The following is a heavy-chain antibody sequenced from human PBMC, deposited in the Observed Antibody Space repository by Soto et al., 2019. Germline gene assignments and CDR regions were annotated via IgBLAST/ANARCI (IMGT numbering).Heavy chain of an antibody. CDR1: GFTFSSYS. D-gene: IGHD2-2*01. V-gene: IGHV3-48*01. Sequence: VQLVESGGGLVQPGGSLRLSCAASGFTFSSYSMNWVRQAPGKGLEWVSYISSSSSTIYYADSVKGRFTISRDNAKNSLYLQMNSLRAEDTAVYYCARGGYCSSTSCYFDYWGQGTLVTVSS. J-gene: IGHJ4*02. CDR3: ARGGYCSSTSCYFDY. CDR2: ISSSSSTI.